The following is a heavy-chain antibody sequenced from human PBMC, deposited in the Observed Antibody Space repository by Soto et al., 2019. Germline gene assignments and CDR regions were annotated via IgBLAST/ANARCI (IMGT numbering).Heavy chain of an antibody. Sequence: QVQLVESGGGVVEPGRSLSLSCAASGFRFSIYAIHWVRQAPGKGLEWVVVISNDGSQKYYADSVKGRFTISRDNSKSTVSVQMTRLRPDDTGVYYCATSVGGYVDTELDLWGKGTMVTVSS. CDR2: ISNDGSQK. CDR3: ATSVGGYVDTELDL. CDR1: GFRFSIYA. D-gene: IGHD5-12*01. V-gene: IGHV3-30*04. J-gene: IGHJ3*01.